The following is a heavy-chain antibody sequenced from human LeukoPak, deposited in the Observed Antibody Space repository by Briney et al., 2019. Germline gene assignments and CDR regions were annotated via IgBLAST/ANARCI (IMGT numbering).Heavy chain of an antibody. CDR2: IYYIVIP. Sequence: SETLSLTCTVSGGSISRISYYCGWIRQPPGKGLEWIVAIYYIVIPYYTPSLRSRFTLSVDTSKNQSSLRLSFVTAADTAVYYCARHERGYYFDYWGQGTLVTVSS. CDR1: GGSISRISYY. CDR3: ARHERGYYFDY. J-gene: IGHJ4*02. V-gene: IGHV4-39*01. D-gene: IGHD3-16*01.